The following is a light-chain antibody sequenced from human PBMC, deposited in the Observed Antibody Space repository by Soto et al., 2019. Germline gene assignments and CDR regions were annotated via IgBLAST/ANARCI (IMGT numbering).Light chain of an antibody. CDR3: QKYGPSPLT. Sequence: EIVLTQSPGTLSLSPGARATLSCRASQSVASSFIAWFQQKPGQPPRLLIYTASSRAPGIPERFTASGSGTDFTLTISRLEPEDFAVYYCQKYGPSPLTFGGGTKVEI. CDR2: TAS. J-gene: IGKJ4*01. CDR1: QSVASSF. V-gene: IGKV3-20*01.